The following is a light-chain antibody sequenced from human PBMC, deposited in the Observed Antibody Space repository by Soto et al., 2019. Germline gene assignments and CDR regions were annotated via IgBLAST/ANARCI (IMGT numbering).Light chain of an antibody. J-gene: IGLJ1*01. V-gene: IGLV1-40*01. CDR1: SSNIGKNA. CDR3: QSYDSSLSGYV. Sequence: QSVLTQAPSASGTPGQRVTISCSGSSSNIGKNAVNWYQQLPGTAPKLLIYGNNNRPSGVPARFSGSKSGTSASLAIAGLQAEDEVDYYCQSYDSSLSGYVFGTGTKLTVL. CDR2: GNN.